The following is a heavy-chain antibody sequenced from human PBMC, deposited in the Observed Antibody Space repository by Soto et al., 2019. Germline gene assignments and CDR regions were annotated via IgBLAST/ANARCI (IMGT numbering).Heavy chain of an antibody. D-gene: IGHD6-19*01. CDR1: GGTFSSYT. J-gene: IGHJ4*02. CDR3: ARGGRGWYYEFDY. Sequence: QVQLVQSGAEVKKPGSSVKVSCKASGGTFSSYTISWVRQAPGQGLEWMGRIIPILGIANYAQKFQGRVTITADKSTSTAYMELSSLRSEDTAVYYGARGGRGWYYEFDYWGQGTLVTVSS. CDR2: IIPILGIA. V-gene: IGHV1-69*02.